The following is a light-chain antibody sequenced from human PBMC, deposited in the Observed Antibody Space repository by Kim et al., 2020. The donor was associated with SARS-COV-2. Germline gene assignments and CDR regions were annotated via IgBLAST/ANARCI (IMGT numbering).Light chain of an antibody. Sequence: VAPEQTASITCSGNKLGEKYTSWFRQKPGQAPVLVMYQDKKRPSGIPERFSGSNSGNTATLTISGTQAMDEADYYCQVWDTSAYVFGTGTKVTVL. CDR1: KLGEKY. V-gene: IGLV3-1*01. J-gene: IGLJ1*01. CDR2: QDK. CDR3: QVWDTSAYV.